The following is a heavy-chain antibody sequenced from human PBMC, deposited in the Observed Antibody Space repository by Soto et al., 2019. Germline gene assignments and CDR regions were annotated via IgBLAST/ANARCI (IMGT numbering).Heavy chain of an antibody. CDR1: GGSISSYY. CDR2: IYYSGST. D-gene: IGHD2-15*01. Sequence: SETLSLTCTVSGGSISSYYWSWIRQPPRKGLEWIGYIYYSGSTNYNPSLKSRVTISVDTSKNQFSLKLSSVTAADTAVYYCARRLTPNFYCSGGSCYSGLNWFDPWGQGTLVTVSS. V-gene: IGHV4-59*08. J-gene: IGHJ5*02. CDR3: ARRLTPNFYCSGGSCYSGLNWFDP.